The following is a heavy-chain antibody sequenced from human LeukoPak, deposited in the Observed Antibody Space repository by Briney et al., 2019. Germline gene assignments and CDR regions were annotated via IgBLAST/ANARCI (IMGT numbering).Heavy chain of an antibody. Sequence: ASVKVSCKASGGTFSSYAISWVRQSPGQGLEWMGRIIPILGIANYAQKFQGRVTITADKSTSTAYMELRSLRSDDTAVYYCAGVPDYDFWSGYYNDYYYYMDVWGKGTTVTVSS. V-gene: IGHV1-69*04. CDR1: GGTFSSYA. D-gene: IGHD3-3*01. J-gene: IGHJ6*03. CDR2: IIPILGIA. CDR3: AGVPDYDFWSGYYNDYYYYMDV.